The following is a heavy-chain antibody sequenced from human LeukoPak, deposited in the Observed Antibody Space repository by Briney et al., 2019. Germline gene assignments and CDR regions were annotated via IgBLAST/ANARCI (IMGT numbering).Heavy chain of an antibody. CDR2: IHHRGDT. CDR1: GGSISSNY. D-gene: IGHD4-17*01. J-gene: IGHJ6*03. Sequence: SETLSLTCSVYGGSISSNYWSWIRQPPGKGLEWIGYIHHRGDTNYNLSLKSRVTTSVDMSRNQFSLRLSSVTAADTAVYYCARNYADYVGFQHYMDVWGKGTTVTVSS. CDR3: ARNYADYVGFQHYMDV. V-gene: IGHV4-59*01.